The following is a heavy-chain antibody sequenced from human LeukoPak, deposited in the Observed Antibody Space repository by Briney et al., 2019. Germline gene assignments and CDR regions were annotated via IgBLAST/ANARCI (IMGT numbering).Heavy chain of an antibody. CDR2: INPNSGGT. CDR3: ARALTAAAGGTNWFDP. CDR1: GYTFTGYY. V-gene: IGHV1-2*04. Sequence: ASVKVSCKASGYTFTGYYMHWVRQAPGQGLEWMGWINPNSGGTNYAQKFQGWVTMTRDTSISTAYMELSRLRSDDTAVYYCARALTAAAGGTNWFDPWGQGTLVAVSS. J-gene: IGHJ5*02. D-gene: IGHD6-13*01.